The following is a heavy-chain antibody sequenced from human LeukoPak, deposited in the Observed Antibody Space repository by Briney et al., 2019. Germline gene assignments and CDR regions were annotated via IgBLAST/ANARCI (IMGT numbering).Heavy chain of an antibody. CDR2: IYLYGTT. J-gene: IGHJ6*02. D-gene: IGHD3-22*01. V-gene: IGHV4-4*02. CDR1: IGSISSSKW. Sequence: SETLSLTCSVSIGSISSSKWWSWVRQSPVKGLEWIGEIYLYGTTNYNPSFTSRVTMSVDRSRNQFSLKLSSVTAADTAVYYCARAQVPPYYYDSRGAGGMDVWGQGTTVTVSS. CDR3: ARAQVPPYYYDSRGAGGMDV.